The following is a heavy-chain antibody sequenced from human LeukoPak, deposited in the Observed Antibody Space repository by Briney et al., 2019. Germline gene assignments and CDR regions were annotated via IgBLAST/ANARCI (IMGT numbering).Heavy chain of an antibody. CDR1: GYTFTGYY. Sequence: ASVKVSCKASGYTFTGYYMHWVRQAPGQGLEWMGWINPNSGGTNYAQKFQGRVTMTGDTSISTAYMELSRLRSDDTAVYYCARGASHYDFWSGYSNYYGMDVWGQGTTVTVSS. D-gene: IGHD3-3*01. CDR2: INPNSGGT. V-gene: IGHV1-2*02. CDR3: ARGASHYDFWSGYSNYYGMDV. J-gene: IGHJ6*02.